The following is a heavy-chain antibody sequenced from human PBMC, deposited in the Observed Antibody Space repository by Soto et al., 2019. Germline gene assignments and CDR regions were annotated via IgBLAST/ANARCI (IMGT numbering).Heavy chain of an antibody. V-gene: IGHV4-31*02. CDR2: IYYSANT. CDR3: ARSGGNSYYYGMDV. D-gene: IGHD3-10*01. CDR1: GGSISSGGYY. J-gene: IGHJ6*02. Sequence: QVQLQESGPGLVKPSQTLSHTCSVSGGSISSGGYYWSWIRQPPGKGLEWIGYIYYSANTHYNPSLKGRVSISADTSKNQFSLNLSSVTAADTAVYYCARSGGNSYYYGMDVWGQGTTVTVSS.